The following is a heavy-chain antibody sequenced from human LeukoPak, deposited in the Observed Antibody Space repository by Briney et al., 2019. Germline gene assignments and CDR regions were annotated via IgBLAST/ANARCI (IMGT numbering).Heavy chain of an antibody. Sequence: GRSLRLSCAASGFTFSSYGMHWVRQAPGKGLEWVAVISYYGSNKYYADSVKGRFTISRDNSKNTLYLQMNSLKAEDTAVYYCAKALEFDYWGQGTLVTVSS. CDR1: GFTFSSYG. CDR2: ISYYGSNK. D-gene: IGHD3-16*02. V-gene: IGHV3-30*18. CDR3: AKALEFDY. J-gene: IGHJ4*02.